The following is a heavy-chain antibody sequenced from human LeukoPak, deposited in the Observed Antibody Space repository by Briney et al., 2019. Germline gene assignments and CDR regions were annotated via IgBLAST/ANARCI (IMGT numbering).Heavy chain of an antibody. CDR3: ARSAVSGTYRSNYYYFYIDV. Sequence: GGSLRLSCAASGFTFNNYWMTWVRQAPGKGLEWVANIKQDGSEKDYVDSVKGRFTTSRDNAKNSLFLQMNSVGPEDTALYFCARSAVSGTYRSNYYYFYIDVWGKGTAVTVSS. CDR1: GFTFNNYW. D-gene: IGHD1-26*01. J-gene: IGHJ6*03. V-gene: IGHV3-7*01. CDR2: IKQDGSEK.